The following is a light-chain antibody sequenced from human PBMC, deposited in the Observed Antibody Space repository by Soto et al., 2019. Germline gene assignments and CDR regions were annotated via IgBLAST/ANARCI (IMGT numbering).Light chain of an antibody. CDR2: GAS. V-gene: IGKV1-39*01. J-gene: IGKJ5*01. CDR3: QQSYSTPPIT. Sequence: DIQMTQSPSSLSASVGDRVTITCRASQSISSYLNWYQHKPGKAXKLLIYGASSLQSGVPSRFSGSGSGTDFTLTISSLQPEDFATYYGQQSYSTPPITFGQGTRLEIK. CDR1: QSISSY.